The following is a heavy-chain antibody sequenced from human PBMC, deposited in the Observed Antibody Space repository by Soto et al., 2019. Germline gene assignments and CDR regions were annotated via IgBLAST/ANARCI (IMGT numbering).Heavy chain of an antibody. Sequence: QLQLQESGPGLVKPSETLSLTCTVSGGSISSSSYYWGWIRQPPGKGLEWIGSIYYSGSTYYNPSLKSGVTISVDTSKNQFSLKLSSVTAADTAVYYCARMGTEQVDYWGQGTLVTVSS. CDR1: GGSISSSSYY. CDR3: ARMGTEQVDY. V-gene: IGHV4-39*01. D-gene: IGHD5-18*01. CDR2: IYYSGST. J-gene: IGHJ4*02.